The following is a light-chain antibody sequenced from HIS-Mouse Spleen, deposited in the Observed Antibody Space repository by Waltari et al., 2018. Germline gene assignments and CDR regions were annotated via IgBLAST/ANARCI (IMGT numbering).Light chain of an antibody. CDR3: ISYTSSSTRV. Sequence: QSALTQPASVSGSPGQSITISCTGTSSYVGGYNYVSWYQQHPGKAPKLMIYDVSNRPSGVSNRFSGSKSGNTASLTISGLQAEDEADYYCISYTSSSTRVFGGGTKLTVL. J-gene: IGLJ3*02. CDR1: SSYVGGYNY. V-gene: IGLV2-14*03. CDR2: DVS.